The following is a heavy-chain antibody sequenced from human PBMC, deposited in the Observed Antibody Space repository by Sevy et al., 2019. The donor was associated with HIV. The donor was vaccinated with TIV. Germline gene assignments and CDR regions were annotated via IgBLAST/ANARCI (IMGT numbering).Heavy chain of an antibody. CDR1: GFTFSSYA. D-gene: IGHD6-13*01. CDR3: ARDRPSIAAAGMYYYYYGMDV. J-gene: IGHJ6*02. Sequence: GGSLRLSCAASGFTFSSYAMHWVRQAPGKGLEWVAVISYDGSNKYYPDSVKGRFTISRDNSKNTLYLQMNSLRAEDTAVYYCARDRPSIAAAGMYYYYYGMDVWGQGTTVTVSS. CDR2: ISYDGSNK. V-gene: IGHV3-30-3*01.